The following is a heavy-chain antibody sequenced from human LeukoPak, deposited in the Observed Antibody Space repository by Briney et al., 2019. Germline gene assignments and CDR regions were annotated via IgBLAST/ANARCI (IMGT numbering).Heavy chain of an antibody. CDR1: GLTVSSY. CDR3: ARPPYGGVDY. CDR2: IYSGGSI. D-gene: IGHD4-23*01. Sequence: HPGGSLRLSCAASGLTVSSYMSWVRQAPGKGLEWVSVIYSGGSIYYADFVKGRFTISRDKSKNTLYLQMNSLRAEDTAVYYCARPPYGGVDYWGQGTLVTVSS. J-gene: IGHJ4*02. V-gene: IGHV3-66*04.